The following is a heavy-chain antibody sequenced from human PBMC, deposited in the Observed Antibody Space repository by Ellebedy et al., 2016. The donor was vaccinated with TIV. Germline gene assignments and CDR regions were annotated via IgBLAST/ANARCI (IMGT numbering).Heavy chain of an antibody. J-gene: IGHJ5*02. Sequence: PGGSLRLSCAASGFTFSSNSMTWVRQVPGKGLEWVSVIYSGGTTYYADSVKGRFTISRDNSKNTLFLQMNSLRAEDTAVYYCARGHMTTVTTKMVDNWFDPWGQGTLVTVSS. CDR1: GFTFSSNS. D-gene: IGHD4-17*01. CDR3: ARGHMTTVTTKMVDNWFDP. V-gene: IGHV3-66*01. CDR2: IYSGGTT.